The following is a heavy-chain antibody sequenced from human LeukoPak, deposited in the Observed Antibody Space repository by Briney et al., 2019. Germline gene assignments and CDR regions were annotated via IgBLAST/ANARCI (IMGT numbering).Heavy chain of an antibody. CDR1: KLSISIYS. CDR2: ISGNSRDI. J-gene: IGHJ3*02. Sequence: GGSLRLSCAASKLSISIYSMNWVRQAPGKGLEWVSSISGNSRDIYCADSVKGRFTISRDNAKNSLYLQMSSLRAEDTAVYYCARETTVEAFDIWGQGTMVTVSS. CDR3: ARETTVEAFDI. V-gene: IGHV3-21*01. D-gene: IGHD4-23*01.